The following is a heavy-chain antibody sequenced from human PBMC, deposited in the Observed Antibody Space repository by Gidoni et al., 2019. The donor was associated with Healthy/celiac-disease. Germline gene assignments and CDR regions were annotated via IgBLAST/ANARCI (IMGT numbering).Heavy chain of an antibody. CDR2: INHSGST. CDR3: ARGRTGPGSYYNLGPYYYGMDV. J-gene: IGHJ6*02. D-gene: IGHD3-10*01. V-gene: IGHV4-34*01. Sequence: QVQLQQWGAGLLQPSETLSLTFAVYGGSFSGYYWSWIRQPPGKGLEWIGEINHSGSTNDNPSLKSRVTISVDTSKNQFSLKLSSVTAADTAVYYCARGRTGPGSYYNLGPYYYGMDVWGQGTTVTVSS. CDR1: GGSFSGYY.